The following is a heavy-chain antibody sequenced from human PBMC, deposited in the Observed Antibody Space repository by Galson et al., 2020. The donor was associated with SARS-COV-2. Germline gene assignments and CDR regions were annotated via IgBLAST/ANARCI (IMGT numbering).Heavy chain of an antibody. CDR3: ARDVSGIGSYGWFDP. J-gene: IGHJ5*02. V-gene: IGHV3-11*01. Sequence: GGSLRLSCAASGFLFSDFYMSWIRQAPGKGLEWVAYISSIGSSIYYADSVKGRFTMSRDNAKNSLYLQMNSLRAEDTAVYYCARDVSGIGSYGWFDPWGQGTLVTVSS. CDR2: ISSIGSSI. CDR1: GFLFSDFY. D-gene: IGHD1-26*01.